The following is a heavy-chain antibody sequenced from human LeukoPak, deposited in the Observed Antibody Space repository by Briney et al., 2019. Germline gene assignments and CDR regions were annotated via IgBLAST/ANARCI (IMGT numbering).Heavy chain of an antibody. CDR3: ARVEAGPGSPGYEYRFSWFDP. J-gene: IGHJ5*02. Sequence: GGSLRLSCVASGFSFSTSWMTWVRQAPGKGLEWVANIKQDGSEKYYVDSVKGRFTISRDNAKNSLYLQMNSPRAEDTAVYYCARVEAGPGSPGYEYRFSWFDPWGQGTLVTVSS. CDR1: GFSFSTSW. D-gene: IGHD5-12*01. CDR2: IKQDGSEK. V-gene: IGHV3-7*01.